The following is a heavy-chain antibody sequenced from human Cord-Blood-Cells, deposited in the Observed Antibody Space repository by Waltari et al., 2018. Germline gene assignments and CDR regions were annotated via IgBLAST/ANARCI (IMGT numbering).Heavy chain of an antibody. CDR3: ARDQNNWYFDL. CDR1: GGTFSSYA. CDR2: IIPIFGTA. J-gene: IGHJ2*01. Sequence: QVQLVQSGAEVKKPGSSVKVSCKAYGGTFSSYAISWVRQAPGQGLEWMGGIIPIFGTANYAQKFQGRGTITADESTSTTYMELSSLRSEDTAVYYCARDQNNWYFDLWGRGTLVTVSS. V-gene: IGHV1-69*01.